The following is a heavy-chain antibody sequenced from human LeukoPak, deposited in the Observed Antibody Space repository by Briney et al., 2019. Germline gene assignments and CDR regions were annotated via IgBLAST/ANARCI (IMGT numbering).Heavy chain of an antibody. Sequence: GGSLRLSCAASGFTFSSYSMSWVRQAPGKGLEWVSGTSDRGDYTYYADSVKGRFTISRDNSKNTLYLQMNSLRAEDTAVYYCARSGGWDGMDVWGQGTAVTVSS. D-gene: IGHD1-1*01. CDR3: ARSGGWDGMDV. J-gene: IGHJ6*02. CDR2: TSDRGDYT. V-gene: IGHV3-23*01. CDR1: GFTFSSYS.